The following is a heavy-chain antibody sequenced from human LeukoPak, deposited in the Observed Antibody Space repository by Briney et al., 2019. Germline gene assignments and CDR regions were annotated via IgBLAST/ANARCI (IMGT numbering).Heavy chain of an antibody. D-gene: IGHD3-10*01. Sequence: GGSLRLSCAASGFTFSNAWMSWVRQAPGKGLEWVGRIKSKTDGGTTDYAAAVKGRFTISRDDSKNTLYLQMNSLKTEDTAVYYCTTEGGLLWFGELFHFDYWGQGTLVTVSS. CDR3: TTEGGLLWFGELFHFDY. V-gene: IGHV3-15*01. CDR2: IKSKTDGGTT. J-gene: IGHJ4*02. CDR1: GFTFSNAW.